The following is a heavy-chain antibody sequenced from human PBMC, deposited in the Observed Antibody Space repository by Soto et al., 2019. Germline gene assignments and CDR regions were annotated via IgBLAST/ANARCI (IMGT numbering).Heavy chain of an antibody. D-gene: IGHD5-18*01. V-gene: IGHV4-30-4*01. CDR2: IYYSGST. CDR3: ASNSYGYILYDS. Sequence: QVQLQESGPGLVKPSQTLSLTCTVSGGSISSGDNYWSWIRQPPGQGREWIGYIYYSGSTYYNPSLTSRVTISVDTSKNQFSLKLNSVTAADTAVYYCASNSYGYILYDSWGQGTLVPVSS. CDR1: GGSISSGDNY. J-gene: IGHJ4*02.